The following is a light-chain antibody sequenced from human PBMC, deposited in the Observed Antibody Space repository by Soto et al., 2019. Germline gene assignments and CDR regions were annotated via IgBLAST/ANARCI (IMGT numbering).Light chain of an antibody. Sequence: EIVLTQSPATLSLSPGEGATLSCRASQSVTSSYLAWYQQKPGQAPRLLIYDASIRAAGIPARFSASGSGTDFTLTISDVQPEDFALYYCHQRQSWPRTFGQGTKVDIK. CDR2: DAS. CDR1: QSVTSSY. CDR3: HQRQSWPRT. J-gene: IGKJ1*01. V-gene: IGKV3-11*01.